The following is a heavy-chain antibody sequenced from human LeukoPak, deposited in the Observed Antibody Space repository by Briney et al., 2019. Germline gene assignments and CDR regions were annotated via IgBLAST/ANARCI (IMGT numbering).Heavy chain of an antibody. D-gene: IGHD4-11*01. Sequence: PSETLSLTCAVYGGSFSGYYWSWIRQPPGKGLEWIGEINHSGSTNYNPSLKSRVTISVDTSKNQFSLKLSSVTAADTAVYYCARGSNSRYFDYWGQGTLVTVSS. CDR2: INHSGST. CDR1: GGSFSGYY. J-gene: IGHJ4*02. V-gene: IGHV4-34*01. CDR3: ARGSNSRYFDY.